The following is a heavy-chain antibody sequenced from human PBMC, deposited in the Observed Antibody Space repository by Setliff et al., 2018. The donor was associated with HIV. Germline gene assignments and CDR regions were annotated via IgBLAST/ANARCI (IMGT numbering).Heavy chain of an antibody. Sequence: PSVKVSCKASGGTFGSHAISWVRQAPGQGLEWMGGSIPIFDTAKYAQKFQGRVTITADESTTTAYMELSSLRSEDTAVYYCARVRGRQPLLYVGYMDVWGKGTTVTVSS. CDR1: GGTFGSHA. D-gene: IGHD2-2*02. CDR2: SIPIFDTA. V-gene: IGHV1-69*13. J-gene: IGHJ6*03. CDR3: ARVRGRQPLLYVGYMDV.